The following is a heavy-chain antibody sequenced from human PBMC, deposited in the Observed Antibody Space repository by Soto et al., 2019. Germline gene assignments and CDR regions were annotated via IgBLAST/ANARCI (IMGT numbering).Heavy chain of an antibody. D-gene: IGHD1-7*01. V-gene: IGHV4-34*01. CDR1: GGSFSGYY. CDR2: INHSGST. CDR3: ARGRYNWNSAPFDP. Sequence: SETLSLTCAVYGGSFSGYYWSWIRQPPGKGLEWIGEINHSGSTNYNPSLKSRVTISVDTSKNQFSLKLSSVTAADTAVYYCARGRYNWNSAPFDPWGQGTLVTVSS. J-gene: IGHJ5*02.